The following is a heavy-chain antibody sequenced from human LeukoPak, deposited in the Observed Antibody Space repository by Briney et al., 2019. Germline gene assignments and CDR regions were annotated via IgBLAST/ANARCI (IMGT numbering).Heavy chain of an antibody. CDR2: IYTSGST. Sequence: PSETLSLTCTVSGGSISSYYWSWIRQPPGKGLEWIGYIYTSGSTNYNPSLKSRVTISVDTSKNQFSLKLSSVTAADTAVYYCARITAVLNWFDPWGQGTLVTVSS. CDR1: GGSISSYY. CDR3: ARITAVLNWFDP. V-gene: IGHV4-4*09. J-gene: IGHJ5*02. D-gene: IGHD1-20*01.